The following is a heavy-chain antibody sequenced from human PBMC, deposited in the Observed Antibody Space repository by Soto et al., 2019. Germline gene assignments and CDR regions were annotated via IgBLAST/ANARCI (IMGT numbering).Heavy chain of an antibody. D-gene: IGHD1-26*01. CDR3: VSVSPWVGFAS. V-gene: IGHV4-39*01. Sequence: QLQLQESGPGLVKPSETLSLTCTVSGGSISSSDYYWGWIRQPPGKGLEWIGNIYYSGSASYNPSLKRRFPIPVETSKTRVPGKLRSVPPADRAVYFCVSVSPWVGFASWGQGTLVTFSS. CDR1: GGSISSSDYY. CDR2: IYYSGSA. J-gene: IGHJ4*02.